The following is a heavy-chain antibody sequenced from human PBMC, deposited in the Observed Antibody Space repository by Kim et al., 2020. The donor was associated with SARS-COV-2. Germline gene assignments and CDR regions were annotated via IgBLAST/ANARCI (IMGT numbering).Heavy chain of an antibody. Sequence: SETLSLTCTVSGYSISSGYYWGWIRQPPGKGLEWIGSIYHSGSTYYNPSLKSRVTISVDTSKNQFSLKLSSVTAADTAVYYCARGSDGGGAYWGQGTLVTVSS. V-gene: IGHV4-38-2*02. D-gene: IGHD2-21*01. J-gene: IGHJ4*02. CDR1: GYSISSGYY. CDR2: IYHSGST. CDR3: ARGSDGGGAY.